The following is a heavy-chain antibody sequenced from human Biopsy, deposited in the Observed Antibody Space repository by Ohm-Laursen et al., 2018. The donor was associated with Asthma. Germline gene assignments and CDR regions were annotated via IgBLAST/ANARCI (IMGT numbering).Heavy chain of an antibody. Sequence: SLRLSCTASGFKFDEYTMHWVRQAPGKGLEWVSGISWNSATIGYADSVEGRFTISRDNAKNSVFLHMDSLRPEDTAFYYCAKVRSDGVITESFDYWGQGVLVTVS. CDR2: ISWNSATI. J-gene: IGHJ4*02. CDR3: AKVRSDGVITESFDY. V-gene: IGHV3-9*01. CDR1: GFKFDEYT. D-gene: IGHD1-20*01.